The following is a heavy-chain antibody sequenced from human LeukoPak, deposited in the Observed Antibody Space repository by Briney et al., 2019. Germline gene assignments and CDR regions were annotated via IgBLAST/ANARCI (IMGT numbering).Heavy chain of an antibody. Sequence: GASVKVSCKASGYTFTGYYMHWVRQAPGQGLEWMGWINPNSGGTNYAQKFQGRVTMTRDTSISTAYMELSRLRSDDTAVYYCARGDTTVTIDSGLGYWGQGTLVTVSS. CDR1: GYTFTGYY. V-gene: IGHV1-2*02. J-gene: IGHJ4*02. CDR2: INPNSGGT. CDR3: ARGDTTVTIDSGLGY. D-gene: IGHD4-17*01.